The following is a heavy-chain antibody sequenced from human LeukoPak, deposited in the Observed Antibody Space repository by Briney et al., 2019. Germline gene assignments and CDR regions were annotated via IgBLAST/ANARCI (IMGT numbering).Heavy chain of an antibody. D-gene: IGHD6-13*01. CDR3: ARDGGVGVAAAGTGDY. CDR1: GFTLSSYS. J-gene: IGHJ4*02. V-gene: IGHV3-21*01. Sequence: GGSLRLSCAASGFTLSSYSMNWVRQAPGKGLEWVSSISSSSSYIYYADSVKGRFTISRDNAKNSLYLQMNSLRAEDTAGYYCARDGGVGVAAAGTGDYWGQGTLVTVSS. CDR2: ISSSSSYI.